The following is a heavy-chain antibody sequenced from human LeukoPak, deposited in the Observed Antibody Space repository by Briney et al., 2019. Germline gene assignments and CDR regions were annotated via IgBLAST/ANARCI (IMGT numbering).Heavy chain of an antibody. CDR2: IYYSGST. J-gene: IGHJ5*02. V-gene: IGHV4-59*01. D-gene: IGHD6-13*01. CDR1: GGSIRSYY. Sequence: SETLSLTCTVSGGSIRSYYWSWIRQPPGKGLEWIGYIYYSGSTKYNPSLKRRVTISVDTPKNQFSLKLRSGTAAGTAVYYCGGGGGYSSRLSLFDPWGQGTLVTVSS. CDR3: GGGGGYSSRLSLFDP.